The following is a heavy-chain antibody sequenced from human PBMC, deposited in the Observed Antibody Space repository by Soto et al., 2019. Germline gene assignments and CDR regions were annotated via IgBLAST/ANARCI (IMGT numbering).Heavy chain of an antibody. CDR1: GFSFSSYA. V-gene: IGHV3-23*01. J-gene: IGHJ4*02. Sequence: GGSLRLSCAASGFSFSSYAMSWVRQAPGKGLEWVSAISGSDGTTYYADSVKGRFTISRDNSKNTLYLQMNSLRAEDTAIYYCVKPFPGRIYYLYFDYRGQGAPFTVYS. D-gene: IGHD2-15*01. CDR2: ISGSDGTT. CDR3: VKPFPGRIYYLYFDY.